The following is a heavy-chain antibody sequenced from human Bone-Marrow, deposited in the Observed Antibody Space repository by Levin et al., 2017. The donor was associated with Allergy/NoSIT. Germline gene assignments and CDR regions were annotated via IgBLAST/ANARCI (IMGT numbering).Heavy chain of an antibody. D-gene: IGHD7-27*01. CDR3: ARRNVLAPGEEWFDP. Sequence: SETLSLTCGVSDDSISSSHWWTWVRQPPGKGLEWIGEIYHSGSTNYNPSLKSRVTISVEKSKNQFSLKLSSVTAADTAVYYCARRNVLAPGEEWFDPWGQGTLVTVAS. CDR2: IYHSGST. CDR1: DDSISSSHW. J-gene: IGHJ5*02. V-gene: IGHV4-4*02.